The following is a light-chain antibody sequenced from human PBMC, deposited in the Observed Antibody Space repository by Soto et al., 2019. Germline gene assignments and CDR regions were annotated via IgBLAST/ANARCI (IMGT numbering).Light chain of an antibody. Sequence: SVLTQPRSVSGSPGQSVTISCTGTSSDVGAYKYVSWYQHYPGEAPKLMIYEGSKRPSGVSNRFSGSKSGNTASLTISGLQAEDVADYYCCSYAGSSTYVFGTGTKAPS. CDR1: SSDVGAYKY. CDR2: EGS. J-gene: IGLJ1*01. V-gene: IGLV2-23*01. CDR3: CSYAGSSTYV.